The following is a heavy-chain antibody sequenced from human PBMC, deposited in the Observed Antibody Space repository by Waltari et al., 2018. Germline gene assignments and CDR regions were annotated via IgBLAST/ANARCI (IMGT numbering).Heavy chain of an antibody. CDR1: GFPFSSYA. CDR3: ARDEVPGKFDS. J-gene: IGHJ4*02. V-gene: IGHV3-30-3*01. D-gene: IGHD1-26*01. Sequence: QVQLAESGGGVVQPGRSLNPSCAASGFPFSSYAFHWARQSPDKGLEWMALISCDENDKYYADSVKGRFTISRDNSGNTLYLQMNSLRPEDTAVYYCARDEVPGKFDSWGQGTLVTVSS. CDR2: ISCDENDK.